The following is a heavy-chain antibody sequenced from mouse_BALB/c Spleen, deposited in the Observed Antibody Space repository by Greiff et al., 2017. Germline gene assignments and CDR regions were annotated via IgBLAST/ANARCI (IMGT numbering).Heavy chain of an antibody. D-gene: IGHD1-1*01. CDR3: ARPYYYGSSWFAY. Sequence: VQLKESGPGLVKPSQSLSLTCSVTGYSITSGYYWNWIRQFPGNKLEWMGYISYDGSNNYNPSLKNRISITRDTSKNQFFLKLNSVTTEDTATYYCARPYYYGSSWFAYWGQGTLVTVSA. V-gene: IGHV3-6*02. CDR2: ISYDGSN. CDR1: GYSITSGYY. J-gene: IGHJ3*01.